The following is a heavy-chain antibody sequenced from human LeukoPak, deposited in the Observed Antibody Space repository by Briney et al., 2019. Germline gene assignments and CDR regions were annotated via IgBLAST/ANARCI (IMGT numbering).Heavy chain of an antibody. Sequence: PSETLSLTCTVSGGSISSYYWSWIRQPPGKGLEWIGYIYYSGSTNCNPSLKSRVTISVDTSKNQFSLKLSSVTAADTAVYYCARCIAAASFDPWGQGTLVTVSS. CDR2: IYYSGST. V-gene: IGHV4-59*08. CDR1: GGSISSYY. D-gene: IGHD6-13*01. J-gene: IGHJ5*02. CDR3: ARCIAAASFDP.